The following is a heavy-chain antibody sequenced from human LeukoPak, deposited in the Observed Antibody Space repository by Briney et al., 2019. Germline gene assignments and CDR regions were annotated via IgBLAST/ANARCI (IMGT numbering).Heavy chain of an antibody. D-gene: IGHD1-26*01. Sequence: PGGSLRFSCAASGFTLSSYAMSRVRPAPGKGLEWVSVISGSGGTTYYADSVKGRFTISRDSSKNTVYLQMNSLRAEDTAVYYCAEGSGSLDYWGQGTLVTVSS. CDR3: AEGSGSLDY. J-gene: IGHJ4*02. CDR2: ISGSGGTT. V-gene: IGHV3-23*01. CDR1: GFTLSSYA.